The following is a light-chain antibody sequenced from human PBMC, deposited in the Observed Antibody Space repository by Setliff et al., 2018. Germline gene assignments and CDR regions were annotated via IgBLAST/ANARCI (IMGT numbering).Light chain of an antibody. Sequence: QSVLTQPPSVSGAPGQRVTISCTGSSSNIGAGYDVHWYQQLPGTAPKLLIYGNSNRPSGVPDRFSGSKSGTSASLAITGLQAEDEADYYCQSYDSSPSGSGVFGGGT. CDR1: SSNIGAGYD. V-gene: IGLV1-40*01. J-gene: IGLJ3*02. CDR3: QSYDSSPSGSGV. CDR2: GNS.